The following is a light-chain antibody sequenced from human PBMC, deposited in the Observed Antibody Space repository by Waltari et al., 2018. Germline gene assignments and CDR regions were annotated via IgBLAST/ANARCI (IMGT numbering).Light chain of an antibody. CDR3: AAWDDSLNSVI. V-gene: IGLV1-44*01. Sequence: QSVLTQPPSASGTPGQRVPIPCSGSSSNIGSNSVHWYRHLPGSAPKLLIYVNNQRLSGVPDRFSGSKSGTSASLAISGLRSEDEADYFCAAWDDSLNSVIFGGGTKVTVL. CDR1: SSNIGSNS. CDR2: VNN. J-gene: IGLJ2*01.